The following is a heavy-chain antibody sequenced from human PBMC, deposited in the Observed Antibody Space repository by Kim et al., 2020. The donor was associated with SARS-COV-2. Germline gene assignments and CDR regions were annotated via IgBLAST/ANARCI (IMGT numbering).Heavy chain of an antibody. Sequence: GGSLRLSCAASGFTFSSYSMNWVRQAPGKGLEWVSYISSSSSTIYYADSVKGRFTISRDNAKNSLYLQMNSLRDEDTAVYYCAREGYTTGYSSSWYLKWGYYYYGMDVWGQGTTVTVSS. V-gene: IGHV3-48*02. CDR1: GFTFSSYS. J-gene: IGHJ6*02. CDR2: ISSSSSTI. CDR3: AREGYTTGYSSSWYLKWGYYYYGMDV. D-gene: IGHD6-13*01.